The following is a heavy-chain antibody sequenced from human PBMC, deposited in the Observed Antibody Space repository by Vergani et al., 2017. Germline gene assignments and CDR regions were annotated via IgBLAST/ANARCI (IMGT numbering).Heavy chain of an antibody. J-gene: IGHJ4*02. D-gene: IGHD6-25*01. CDR2: IKKDGSEK. CDR3: AREGGYVTPLHY. CDR1: GFTFSRYW. V-gene: IGHV3-7*04. Sequence: EVQLVESGGGLVQPGGSLRFSCAASGFTFSRYWMSWVRQAPGKGLEWVANIKKDGSEKYYVDSVKGRFTISRDNAKNSLYLQMNSLRAEDTAVYYCAREGGYVTPLHYWGQGTLVTVSS.